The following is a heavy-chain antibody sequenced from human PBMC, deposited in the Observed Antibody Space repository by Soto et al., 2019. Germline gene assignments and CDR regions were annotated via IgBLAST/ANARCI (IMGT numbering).Heavy chain of an antibody. CDR2: ISWNSGSI. Sequence: PGGSLRLSCAASGFTFDDYAMHWVRQAPGKGLEWVSGISWNSGSIGYADPVKGRFTISRDNAKNSLYLQMNSLRAEDTALYYCAKDRGSGSYGQRAFDIWGQGTMVTVSS. D-gene: IGHD1-26*01. CDR1: GFTFDDYA. J-gene: IGHJ3*02. V-gene: IGHV3-9*01. CDR3: AKDRGSGSYGQRAFDI.